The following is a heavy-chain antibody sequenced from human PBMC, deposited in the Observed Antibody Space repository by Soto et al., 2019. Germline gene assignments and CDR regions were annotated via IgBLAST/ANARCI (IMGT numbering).Heavy chain of an antibody. CDR1: GFTFSSYS. D-gene: IGHD6-6*01. CDR3: ARDYSSWAGDWYFDL. Sequence: EVQLVESGGGLVKPGGSLRLSCAASGFTFSSYSMNWVRQAPGKGLEWVSSISSSSSYIYYADSVKGRFTISRDNAKNPLFLQMNSLRAGETAVYYCARDYSSWAGDWYFDLWGRGTLVTVSS. V-gene: IGHV3-21*01. CDR2: ISSSSSYI. J-gene: IGHJ2*01.